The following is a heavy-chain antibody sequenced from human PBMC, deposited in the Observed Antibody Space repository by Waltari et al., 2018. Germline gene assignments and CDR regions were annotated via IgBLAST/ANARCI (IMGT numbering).Heavy chain of an antibody. CDR1: GGSFSGYY. CDR2: INHSGST. CDR3: ARGLMRAAYGGNSGDY. J-gene: IGHJ4*02. V-gene: IGHV4-34*01. Sequence: QVQLQQWGAGLLKPSETLSLTCAVYGGSFSGYYWSWIRQPPGKGLEWIGEINHSGSTNYNPSLKSRVTISVDTSKNQFSLKLSSVTAADTAVYYCARGLMRAAYGGNSGDYWGQGTLVTVSS. D-gene: IGHD4-17*01.